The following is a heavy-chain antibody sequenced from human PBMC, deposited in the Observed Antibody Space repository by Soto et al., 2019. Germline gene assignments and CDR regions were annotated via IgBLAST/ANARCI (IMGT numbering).Heavy chain of an antibody. CDR1: GFTFSSYG. D-gene: IGHD2-2*01. CDR2: ISYDGSNK. Sequence: GGSLRLSCAASGFTFSSYGMHWVRQAPGKGLEWVAVISYDGSNKYYADSVKGRFTISRDNPKNTLYLQMNSLRAEDTAVYYCAPNPVLVPAAKYGMDVWGQGTTVTVSS. V-gene: IGHV3-30*03. CDR3: APNPVLVPAAKYGMDV. J-gene: IGHJ6*02.